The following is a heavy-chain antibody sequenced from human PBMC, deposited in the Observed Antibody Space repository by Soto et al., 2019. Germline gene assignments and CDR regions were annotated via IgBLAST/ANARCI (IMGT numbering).Heavy chain of an antibody. J-gene: IGHJ5*02. CDR1: GYIFINYY. CDR3: ARGGFIDSVEH. V-gene: IGHV1-8*02. CDR2: INPISGST. D-gene: IGHD3-16*02. Sequence: GASVKVSCKTSGYIFINYYIHWVRQAPGQGLEWVGLINPISGSTDYAQKLQGRVTMTRNTSISTAYMELSSLRSEDTAVYYCARGGFIDSVEHWGQGTLVTVSS.